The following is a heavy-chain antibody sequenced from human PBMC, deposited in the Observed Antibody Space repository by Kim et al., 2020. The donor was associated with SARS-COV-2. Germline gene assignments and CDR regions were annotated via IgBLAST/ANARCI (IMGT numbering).Heavy chain of an antibody. V-gene: IGHV4-31*02. J-gene: IGHJ3*02. CDR2: T. CDR3: ARSWSRQAFDI. D-gene: IGHD2-8*01. Sequence: TYYHPSLKRRVTISVDTSKNQFSLKLSSVTAADTAVYYCARSWSRQAFDIWGQGTMVTVSS.